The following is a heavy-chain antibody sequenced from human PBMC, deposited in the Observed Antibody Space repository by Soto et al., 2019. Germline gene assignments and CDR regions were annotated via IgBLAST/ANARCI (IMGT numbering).Heavy chain of an antibody. D-gene: IGHD2-15*01. CDR1: GGSISSGGYY. V-gene: IGHV4-31*03. Sequence: QVQLQESGPGLVKPSQTLSLTCTVSGGSISSGGYYWSWIRQHPGKGLEWIGYIYYSGSTYYNPSLKSRVTRSEDTSKNQFSLKLSSVTAADTAVYYCARANLGYCSGGSCRGWFDPWGQGTLVTVSS. CDR3: ARANLGYCSGGSCRGWFDP. J-gene: IGHJ5*02. CDR2: IYYSGST.